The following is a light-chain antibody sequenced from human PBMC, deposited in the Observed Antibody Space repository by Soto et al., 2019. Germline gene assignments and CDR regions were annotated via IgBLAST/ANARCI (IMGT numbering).Light chain of an antibody. CDR3: SSYTSSSSVI. J-gene: IGLJ2*01. CDR1: SSDVGAYDY. Sequence: QSALTQPASVSGSPGQSIAISCTGTSSDVGAYDYVSWYQQHPSKAPKLMIYDVKYRPSGVSNRFSGSKSGNTASLTISGLQAEDEADYYCSSYTSSSSVIFGGGTKLTVL. V-gene: IGLV2-14*01. CDR2: DVK.